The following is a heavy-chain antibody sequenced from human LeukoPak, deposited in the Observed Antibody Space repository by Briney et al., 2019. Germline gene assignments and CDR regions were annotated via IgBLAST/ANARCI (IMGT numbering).Heavy chain of an antibody. V-gene: IGHV1-2*02. D-gene: IGHD5-12*01. Sequence: ASVKVSCKASRYTFTGYYMHWVRQAPGQGLEWMGWINPNSGGTNYAQKFQGRVTMTRDTSISTAYMELSRLRSDDTAVYYCARGEGGYDETSGDYWGQGTLVTVSS. CDR3: ARGEGGYDETSGDY. CDR1: RYTFTGYY. CDR2: INPNSGGT. J-gene: IGHJ4*02.